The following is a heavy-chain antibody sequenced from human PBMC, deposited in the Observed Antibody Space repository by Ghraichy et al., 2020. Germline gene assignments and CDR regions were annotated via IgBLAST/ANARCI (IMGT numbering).Heavy chain of an antibody. CDR3: ASRGYCSSTSCYIDY. CDR2: INHSGST. CDR1: GGSFSGYY. V-gene: IGHV4-34*01. J-gene: IGHJ4*02. D-gene: IGHD2-2*02. Sequence: SETLSRTCAVYGGSFSGYYWSWIRQPPGKGLEWIGEINHSGSTNYNPSLKSRVTISVDTSKNQFSLKLSSVTAADTAVYYCASRGYCSSTSCYIDYWGQGTLVTVSS.